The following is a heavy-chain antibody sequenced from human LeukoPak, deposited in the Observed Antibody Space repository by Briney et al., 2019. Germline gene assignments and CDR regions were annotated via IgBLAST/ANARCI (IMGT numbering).Heavy chain of an antibody. CDR2: ISYDGSLN. D-gene: IGHD3-10*01. J-gene: IGHJ4*02. Sequence: GRALRLSCAASGFTFSTYTMHWVRQAPGKGLEWVAVISYDGSLNYYADSVKGRFTISRDNSKNTVFLQMNSLRAEDTAVYYCARGDYYGSGSYWYYFDYWGQGTLVTVSS. CDR3: ARGDYYGSGSYWYYFDY. V-gene: IGHV3-30*04. CDR1: GFTFSTYT.